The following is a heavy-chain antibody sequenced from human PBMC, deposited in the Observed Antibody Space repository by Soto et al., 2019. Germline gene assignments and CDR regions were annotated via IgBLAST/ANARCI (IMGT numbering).Heavy chain of an antibody. CDR3: ARGRGSRGIIVDTYYYYGMDV. V-gene: IGHV1-69*01. J-gene: IGHJ6*02. CDR1: GGTFSRYA. D-gene: IGHD5-18*01. CDR2: IIPIFGTA. Sequence: QVQLVQSGAEVKKPGSSVKVSCKASGGTFSRYAISWVRQAPGQGLEWMGGIIPIFGTANYAQKFQGRVTITADEATGTAYRELRSLRSDDTAVYYCARGRGSRGIIVDTYYYYGMDVCGQGTTVTVSS.